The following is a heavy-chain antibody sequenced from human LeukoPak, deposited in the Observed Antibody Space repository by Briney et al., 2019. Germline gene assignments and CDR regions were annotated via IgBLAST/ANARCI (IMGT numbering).Heavy chain of an antibody. D-gene: IGHD2-15*01. J-gene: IGHJ5*02. CDR3: AKEGYCSGGSCLGLGLFDP. Sequence: SETLSLTCTVSGGSFSSYYWSWIRQPPGKGLEWIGYIFYSGSTTYNPSLKSRVTISVDTSKSQFSLRLSSVTAADTAVYYCAKEGYCSGGSCLGLGLFDPWGQGTLVTVSS. CDR1: GGSFSSYY. CDR2: IFYSGST. V-gene: IGHV4-59*01.